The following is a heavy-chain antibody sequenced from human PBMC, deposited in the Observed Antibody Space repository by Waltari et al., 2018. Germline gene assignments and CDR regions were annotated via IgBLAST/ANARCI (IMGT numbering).Heavy chain of an antibody. J-gene: IGHJ6*03. V-gene: IGHV4-38-2*01. Sequence: QVQLQESGPGLVKPSETLSLTCAVSGYSISSGYYWGWIRQPPGKGLEWIGSIYHSESIYYNPSLKSRVTISVDTSKNQFSLKLSAVTAADTAVYYCASNTGEDYYYYMDVWGKGTTVTVSS. CDR2: IYHSESI. CDR1: GYSISSGYY. D-gene: IGHD7-27*01. CDR3: ASNTGEDYYYYMDV.